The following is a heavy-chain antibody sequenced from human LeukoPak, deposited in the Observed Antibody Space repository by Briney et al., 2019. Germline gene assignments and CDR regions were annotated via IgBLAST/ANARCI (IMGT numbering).Heavy chain of an antibody. D-gene: IGHD6-13*01. CDR1: GFTFSSYA. CDR3: ARDISSSWYGTFDC. J-gene: IGHJ4*02. CDR2: ISYDGSNK. V-gene: IGHV3-30-3*01. Sequence: PGGSLRLSCAASGFTFSSYAMHWVRQAPGKGLEWVAVISYDGSNKYYADSVKGRFTISRDNSKNTLYLQMNSLRAEDTAVYYCARDISSSWYGTFDCWGQGTLVTVSS.